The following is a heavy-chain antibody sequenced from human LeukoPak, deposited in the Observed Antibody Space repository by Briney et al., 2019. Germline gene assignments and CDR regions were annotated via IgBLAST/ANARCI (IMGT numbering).Heavy chain of an antibody. CDR2: IRYDGSNK. D-gene: IGHD2-2*01. Sequence: GGSLRLSCAASGFTFSSYGMHWVRQAPGKGLEWVAFIRYDGSNKYYADSVKGRFTISRDNSKNTLYLQMNSLRAEDTAVYYCAKDDIGYCSSTSCDDAFDIWGQGTMVTVSS. CDR3: AKDDIGYCSSTSCDDAFDI. J-gene: IGHJ3*02. CDR1: GFTFSSYG. V-gene: IGHV3-30*02.